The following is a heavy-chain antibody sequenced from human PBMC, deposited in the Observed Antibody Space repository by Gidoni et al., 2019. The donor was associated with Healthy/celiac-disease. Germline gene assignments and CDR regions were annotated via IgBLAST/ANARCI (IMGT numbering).Heavy chain of an antibody. Sequence: EVQLVESGGGLVKPGGSLRLSCAASGFTFSSYSMNWVRQAPGKGLEWVSSSSSSSSYIYYADSVKGRFTISRDNAKNSLYLQMNSLRAEDTAVYYCARDKPPYYYYGMDVWGQGTTVTVSS. V-gene: IGHV3-21*01. CDR2: SSSSSSYI. J-gene: IGHJ6*02. CDR1: GFTFSSYS. CDR3: ARDKPPYYYYGMDV.